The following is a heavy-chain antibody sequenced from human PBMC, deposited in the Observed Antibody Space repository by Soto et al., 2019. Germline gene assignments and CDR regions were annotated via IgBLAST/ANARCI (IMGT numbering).Heavy chain of an antibody. CDR1: GYSFTSYW. Sequence: GDSLQSSCKGSGYSFTSYWISWVRQMPGKGLEWMGRIDPSDSYTNDSPSFQGNFTISAAKSISTPYLKGSTLKASDTAMYYCARHVTNTTVNYGMDVWGQGTSVS. J-gene: IGHJ6*02. V-gene: IGHV5-10-1*01. D-gene: IGHD4-17*01. CDR3: ARHVTNTTVNYGMDV. CDR2: IDPSDSYT.